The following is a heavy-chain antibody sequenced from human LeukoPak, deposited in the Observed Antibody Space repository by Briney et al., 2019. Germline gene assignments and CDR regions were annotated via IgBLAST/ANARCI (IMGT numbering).Heavy chain of an antibody. D-gene: IGHD3-3*01. CDR1: GGSISSYY. V-gene: IGHV4-4*07. CDR3: ARNLEITIFGVVILDYFDY. J-gene: IGHJ4*02. CDR2: IYTSGSS. Sequence: SETLSLTCTVSGGSISSYYWTWIRQPAGKGLEWIGRIYTSGSSDYNPSLKSRVTMSVDTSKNQFSLKLSSVTAADTAVYYCARNLEITIFGVVILDYFDYWGQGTLVTVSS.